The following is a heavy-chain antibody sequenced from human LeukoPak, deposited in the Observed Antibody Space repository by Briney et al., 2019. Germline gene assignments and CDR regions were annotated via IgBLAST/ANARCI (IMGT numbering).Heavy chain of an antibody. CDR2: TYYRSKWYN. D-gene: IGHD6-6*01. CDR1: GDSVSSNSAA. CDR3: ARDRPEWLFAAPSSSSEGANNWFDP. V-gene: IGHV6-1*01. J-gene: IGHJ5*02. Sequence: SQTLSLTCAISGDSVSSNSAAWNWIRQSPSRGLEWLGRTYYRSKWYNDYAVSVKSRITINPDTSKNQFSLQLNSVTPEDTAVYYCARDRPEWLFAAPSSSSEGANNWFDPWGQGTLVTVSS.